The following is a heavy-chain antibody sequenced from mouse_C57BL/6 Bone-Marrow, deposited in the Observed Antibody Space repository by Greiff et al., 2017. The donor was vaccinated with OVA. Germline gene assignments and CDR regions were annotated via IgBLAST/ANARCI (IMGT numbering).Heavy chain of an antibody. V-gene: IGHV1-72*01. D-gene: IGHD1-1*01. CDR2: IDPNSGGT. CDR1: GYTFTSYW. Sequence: VQLQQSGAELVKPGASVKLSCKASGYTFTSYWMHWVKQRPGRGLEWIGRIDPNSGGTKYNEKFKSKATLTVDKPSSTAYMQLSSLTSEDSAVYYCARSNLLLRDYAMDYWGQGTSVTVSS. J-gene: IGHJ4*01. CDR3: ARSNLLLRDYAMDY.